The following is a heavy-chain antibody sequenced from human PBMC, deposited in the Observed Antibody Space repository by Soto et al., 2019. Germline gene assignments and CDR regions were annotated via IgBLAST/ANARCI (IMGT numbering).Heavy chain of an antibody. V-gene: IGHV3-53*02. D-gene: IGHD4-17*01. CDR3: AMSYGGNKIAAFDI. CDR1: GFTVSSNY. Sequence: EVQLVETGGGLIQPGGSLRLSCAASGFTVSSNYMSWVRQAPGKGLEWVSVIYSGGSTYYADSVKVRFTISRDNSKNTLYLQLKRLRAADTAVYYCAMSYGGNKIAAFDIWGQGTMVTVSS. J-gene: IGHJ3*02. CDR2: IYSGGST.